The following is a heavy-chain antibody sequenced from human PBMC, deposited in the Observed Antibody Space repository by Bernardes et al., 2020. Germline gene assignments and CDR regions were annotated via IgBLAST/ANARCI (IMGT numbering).Heavy chain of an antibody. V-gene: IGHV3-9*01. CDR2: ISWNSGSI. Sequence: GGSLRLSCAASGFTFDDYAMHWVRQAPGKGLEWVSGISWNSGSIGYADSVKGRFTISRDNAKNSLYLQMNSLRAEDTALYYCAKDMLGTRVFDIWGQGTMVTVSS. CDR3: AKDMLGTRVFDI. J-gene: IGHJ3*02. CDR1: GFTFDDYA. D-gene: IGHD1-1*01.